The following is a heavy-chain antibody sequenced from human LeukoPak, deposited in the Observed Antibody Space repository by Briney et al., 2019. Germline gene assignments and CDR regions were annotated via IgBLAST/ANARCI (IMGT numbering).Heavy chain of an antibody. Sequence: ASVKVSCKASGYTFTGYYMHWVRQAPGQGLEWMGWINPSSGGTNYAQKFQGRVTMTRDTSISTAYMELSRLRSDDTAVYYCARGRTARPFYYYMDVWGKGTTVTVSS. CDR2: INPSSGGT. V-gene: IGHV1-2*02. CDR3: ARGRTARPFYYYMDV. CDR1: GYTFTGYY. J-gene: IGHJ6*03. D-gene: IGHD6-6*01.